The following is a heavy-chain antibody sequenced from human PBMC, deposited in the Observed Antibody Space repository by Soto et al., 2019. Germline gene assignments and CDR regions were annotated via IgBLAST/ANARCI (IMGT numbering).Heavy chain of an antibody. D-gene: IGHD3-3*01. Sequence: SGPTLVNPTQTLTLTCTFSGFSLSTSGVGVGWIRQPPGKALEWLALIYWNDDKRYSPSLKSRLTITKDTSKNQVVLTMTNMDPVGTATYYCAQWSPGSGYYIGYFDYWGQGTLVTVSS. CDR2: IYWNDDK. CDR3: AQWSPGSGYYIGYFDY. J-gene: IGHJ4*02. V-gene: IGHV2-5*01. CDR1: GFSLSTSGVG.